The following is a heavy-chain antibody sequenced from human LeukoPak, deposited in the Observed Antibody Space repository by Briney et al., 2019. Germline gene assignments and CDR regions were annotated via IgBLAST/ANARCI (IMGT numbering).Heavy chain of an antibody. CDR2: ISSTSTVI. V-gene: IGHV3-48*03. CDR1: GFTFSSYE. CDR3: ALGGYKFDY. D-gene: IGHD2-2*02. J-gene: IGHJ4*02. Sequence: PGGSLRLSCAASGFTFSSYEMNWVRQAPGKGLEWVSYISSTSTVIYYGDSVKGRFTISKDNAKNSLYLQMSSLRAEDTAVYYYALGGYKFDYWGQGTLVTVSS.